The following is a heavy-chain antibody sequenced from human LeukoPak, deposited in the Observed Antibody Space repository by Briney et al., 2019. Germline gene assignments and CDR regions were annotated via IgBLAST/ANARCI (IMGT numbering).Heavy chain of an antibody. CDR1: GFTFSSYA. D-gene: IGHD2-2*01. CDR3: ARAPLGYCSSTSCTPGWFDP. J-gene: IGHJ5*02. CDR2: ISGSGGST. Sequence: GGSLRLSCAASGFTFSSYAMSWVRQAPGKGLEWVSAISGSGGSTYYADSVKGRFTISRDNSKNTLYLQMNSLRAEDTAVYYCARAPLGYCSSTSCTPGWFDPWGQGTLVTVSS. V-gene: IGHV3-23*01.